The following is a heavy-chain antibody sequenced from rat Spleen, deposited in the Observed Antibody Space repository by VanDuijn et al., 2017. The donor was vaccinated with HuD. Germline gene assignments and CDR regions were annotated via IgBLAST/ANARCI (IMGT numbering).Heavy chain of an antibody. CDR2: IWSNGGT. CDR3: ARHLREASGVMDA. CDR1: GLSLTSNS. V-gene: IGHV2-47*01. J-gene: IGHJ4*01. Sequence: QVQLKESGPGLVQPSQTLSLTCTVSGLSLTSNSVSWIRQPPGKGLEWMGVIWSNGGTDYNSAIKSRLSISRDTSKSQVFLKMNSLQPEDTGTYYCARHLREASGVMDAWGQGASVTVSS. D-gene: IGHD4-3*01.